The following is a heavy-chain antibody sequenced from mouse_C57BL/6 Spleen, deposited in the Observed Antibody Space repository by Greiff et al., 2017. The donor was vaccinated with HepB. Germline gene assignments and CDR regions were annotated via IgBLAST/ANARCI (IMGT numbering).Heavy chain of an antibody. CDR2: ISYDGSN. J-gene: IGHJ3*01. CDR1: GYSITSGYY. Sequence: VQLQQSGPGLVKPSQSLSLTCSVTGYSITSGYYWNWIRQFPGNKLEWMGYISYDGSNNYNPSLKNRISITRDTSKNQFFLKLNSVTTEDTATYYCARGGIYYDSSFAYWGQGTLVTVSA. V-gene: IGHV3-6*01. CDR3: ARGGIYYDSSFAY. D-gene: IGHD2-4*01.